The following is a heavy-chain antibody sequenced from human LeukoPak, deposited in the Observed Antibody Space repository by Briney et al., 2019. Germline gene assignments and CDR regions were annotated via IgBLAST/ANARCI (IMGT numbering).Heavy chain of an antibody. CDR1: GGSFSGYY. J-gene: IGHJ6*03. CDR2: INHSGST. Sequence: PSETQSLTCAVYGGSFSGYYWSWIRQPPGKGLEWIGEINHSGSTNYNPSLKSRVTISVDTSKNQFSLKLSSVTAADTAVYYCARTNWHYYYMDVWGKGTTVTVSS. CDR3: ARTNWHYYYMDV. D-gene: IGHD1-1*01. V-gene: IGHV4-34*01.